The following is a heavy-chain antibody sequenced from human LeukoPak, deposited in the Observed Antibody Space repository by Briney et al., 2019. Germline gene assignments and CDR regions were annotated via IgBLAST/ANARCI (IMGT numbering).Heavy chain of an antibody. CDR2: IYYSGST. D-gene: IGHD3-22*01. CDR3: ARLQDDSSGYLDY. Sequence: PSETLSLTCTVSGGSISSSSYYWGWIRQPPGKGLEWIGSIYYSGSTYYNPSLKSRVTISVDTSKNQFPLKLSSVTAADTAVYYCARLQDDSSGYLDYWGQGTLVTVSS. J-gene: IGHJ4*02. CDR1: GGSISSSSYY. V-gene: IGHV4-39*01.